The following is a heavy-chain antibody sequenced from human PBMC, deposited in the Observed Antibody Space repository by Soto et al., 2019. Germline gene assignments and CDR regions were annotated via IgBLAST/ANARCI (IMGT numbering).Heavy chain of an antibody. V-gene: IGHV1-2*02. CDR2: INPNSGCT. CDR1: GYTFTGYY. Sequence: ASVKVSFKASGYTFTGYYMHWVRQAPGQGLEWMGWINPNSGCTNYAQKFQGRVTMTRDTSISTAYMELSRLRSDDTAVYYCARAPNPYSSSSGWFDPWGQGTLVTVSS. D-gene: IGHD6-6*01. J-gene: IGHJ5*02. CDR3: ARAPNPYSSSSGWFDP.